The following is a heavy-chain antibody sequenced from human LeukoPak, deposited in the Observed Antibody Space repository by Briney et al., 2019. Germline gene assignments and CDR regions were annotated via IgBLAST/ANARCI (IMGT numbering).Heavy chain of an antibody. CDR3: ARERHSSGWYYFQH. J-gene: IGHJ1*01. V-gene: IGHV1-18*01. Sequence: ASVKVSCKASGYTFTSYGISWVRQAPGQGLEWMGWISAYNGNTNYAQKLQGRVTMTTDTSTSTAYMELRSLRPDDTAMYYCARERHSSGWYYFQHWGQGTLVTVSS. CDR2: ISAYNGNT. D-gene: IGHD6-19*01. CDR1: GYTFTSYG.